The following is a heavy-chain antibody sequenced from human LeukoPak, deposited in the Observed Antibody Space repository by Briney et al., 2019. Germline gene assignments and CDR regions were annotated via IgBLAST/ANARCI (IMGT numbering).Heavy chain of an antibody. Sequence: GRSLRLSCAASGFTFDDYAMHWVRQAPGKGLEWVSGISWNSGSIGYADSVKGRFTISRDNAKNSLYLQMNSLRAEDTALYYCAKGVARTTVVTPGYFQHWGQGTLVTVSS. CDR3: AKGVARTTVVTPGYFQH. V-gene: IGHV3-9*01. CDR2: ISWNSGSI. D-gene: IGHD4-23*01. CDR1: GFTFDDYA. J-gene: IGHJ1*01.